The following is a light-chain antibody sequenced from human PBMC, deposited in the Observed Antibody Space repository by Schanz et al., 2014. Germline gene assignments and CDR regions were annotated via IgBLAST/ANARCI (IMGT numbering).Light chain of an antibody. V-gene: IGLV8-61*01. CDR1: SGSVSSSYY. CDR3: VLYLGSGAWG. Sequence: QAVVTQEPSFSVSPGGTVTLTCGLRSGSVSSSYYPSWYQQTPGQAPRTLIYNTNTRSSGVPDRFSGSILGNKAALTVTGAQADDESDYYCVLYLGSGAWGFGGGTKLTVL. J-gene: IGLJ3*02. CDR2: NTN.